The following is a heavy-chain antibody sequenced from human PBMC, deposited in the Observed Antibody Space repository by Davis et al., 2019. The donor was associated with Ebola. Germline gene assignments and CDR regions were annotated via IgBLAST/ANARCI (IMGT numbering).Heavy chain of an antibody. CDR2: MNPNSGNT. J-gene: IGHJ4*02. Sequence: ASALISCNASGYTSTSYDINCVRQATGQGLEWMGWMNPNSGNTGYAQKFQGRVTMTRNTTISTAYMELSSLRSEDTAVYYCASSRYYYDSSGYYAYWGQGTLVTVSS. D-gene: IGHD3-22*01. CDR3: ASSRYYYDSSGYYAY. CDR1: GYTSTSYD. V-gene: IGHV1-8*01.